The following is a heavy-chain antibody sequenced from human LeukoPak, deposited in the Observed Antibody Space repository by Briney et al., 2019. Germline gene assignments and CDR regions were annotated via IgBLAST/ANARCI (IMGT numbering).Heavy chain of an antibody. CDR3: ARFGGDDLVDYIDY. V-gene: IGHV1-18*01. D-gene: IGHD5-12*01. CDR1: GYTFTIYG. Sequence: ASVKVSSKASGYTFTIYGISWVRQAPGQGREWRGCISAYNGNTNYAQKLQSRVTITTDTSTSTAYMELRSLRSADTAVYYCARFGGDDLVDYIDYWGQGTLVTVSS. CDR2: ISAYNGNT. J-gene: IGHJ4*02.